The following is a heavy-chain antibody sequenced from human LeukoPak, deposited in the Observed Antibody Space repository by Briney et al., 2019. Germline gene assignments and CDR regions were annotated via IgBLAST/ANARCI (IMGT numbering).Heavy chain of an antibody. Sequence: GGSLRLSCAASGFTFRSYWMHWVRQAPGKGLVWVARINTDGISTSYADSVKGRFTISRDNAKNTLYLQMNSLRVEDTAVYYCTKGTFGNHDYWGQGTLVTVSS. D-gene: IGHD3-10*01. CDR3: TKGTFGNHDY. CDR2: INTDGIST. J-gene: IGHJ4*02. V-gene: IGHV3-74*01. CDR1: GFTFRSYW.